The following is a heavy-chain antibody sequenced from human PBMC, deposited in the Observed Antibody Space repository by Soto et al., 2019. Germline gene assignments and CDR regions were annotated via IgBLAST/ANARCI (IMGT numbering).Heavy chain of an antibody. D-gene: IGHD3-3*01. CDR3: ARGLGRGYDFWRGYGTNGFEP. CDR2: INHSGST. CDR1: GGSFSGYY. Sequence: PSETLSLTCAVYGGSFSGYYCSWIRQPPWKGLEWIGEINHSGSTNYNPSLKSRVTISVDTSKNQFSLKLSSVTAADTAVYYCARGLGRGYDFWRGYGTNGFEPWGQGTLVTVS. J-gene: IGHJ5*02. V-gene: IGHV4-34*01.